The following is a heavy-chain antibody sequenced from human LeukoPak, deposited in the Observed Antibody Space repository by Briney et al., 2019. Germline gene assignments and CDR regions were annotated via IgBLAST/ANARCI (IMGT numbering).Heavy chain of an antibody. D-gene: IGHD3-22*01. CDR1: GFTFSSYS. CDR2: ISSSSSYI. Sequence: NPGGSLRLSCAASGFTFSSYSMSWVRQAPGKGLEWVSSISSSSSYIYYADSVKGRFTISRDNAKNSLYLQMNSLRAEDTAVYYCARDPDYYDSSGYYSDAFDIWGQGTMVTVSS. CDR3: ARDPDYYDSSGYYSDAFDI. V-gene: IGHV3-21*01. J-gene: IGHJ3*02.